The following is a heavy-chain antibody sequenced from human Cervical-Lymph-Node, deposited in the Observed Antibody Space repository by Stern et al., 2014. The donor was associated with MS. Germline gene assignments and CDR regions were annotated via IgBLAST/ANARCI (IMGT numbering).Heavy chain of an antibody. CDR1: ADSFSNYW. V-gene: IGHV5-51*01. D-gene: IGHD4-17*01. CDR2: IYPEDSDT. CDR3: ARTTSFYYGYVDY. Sequence: VQLVQSGTEVKKPGESLKISCKGSADSFSNYWIGWVRQMPGYGLEWMGIIYPEDSDTKYSPAVQGQVTITADRSISTAYLQWNTLKASDTAVYYCARTTSFYYGYVDYWGQGTLVTVSS. J-gene: IGHJ4*02.